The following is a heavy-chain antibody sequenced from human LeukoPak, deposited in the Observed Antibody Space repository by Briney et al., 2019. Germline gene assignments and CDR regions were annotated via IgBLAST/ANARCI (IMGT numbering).Heavy chain of an antibody. Sequence: RPSETLSLTCAVSGGSINNYYWSWIRQPAGKELEWIGCIYTRGSTNYNPSLKSRVTMSVDTSKNQFSLKLSSVTAADTAVYHCARGRYCSADICSGGDAFDIWGQGTMVSVSS. CDR2: IYTRGST. D-gene: IGHD2-15*01. V-gene: IGHV4-4*07. CDR1: GGSINNYY. CDR3: ARGRYCSADICSGGDAFDI. J-gene: IGHJ3*02.